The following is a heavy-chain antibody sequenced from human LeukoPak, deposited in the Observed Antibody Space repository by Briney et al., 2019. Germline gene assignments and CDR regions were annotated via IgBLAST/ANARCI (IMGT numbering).Heavy chain of an antibody. CDR1: GFTFSDHY. V-gene: IGHV3-72*01. D-gene: IGHD3-9*01. J-gene: IGHJ4*02. CDR3: TRDLTGTYYNY. Sequence: DPGGSLRLSCATSGFTFSDHYMDWVRQAPGKGLEWVGRSRNKANSYTTEYAASVKGRFTISRDDSKNSLYLQMYSLKTEDTAVHYCTRDLTGTYYNYWGQGTLVAVSS. CDR2: SRNKANSYTT.